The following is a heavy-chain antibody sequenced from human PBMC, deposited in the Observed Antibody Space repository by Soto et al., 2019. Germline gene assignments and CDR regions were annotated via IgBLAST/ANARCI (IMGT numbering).Heavy chain of an antibody. CDR1: GGSLNSDSYY. Sequence: PSETLSLTCTVSGGSLNSDSYYWGWIRQPPGKGLEWIGYIYSSGSTYSNPSLKSPVAMSVDTSQNHFSLTLTSVTAADTAVYYSARGIAVDQPAIDYWGQGTLVTVSS. CDR2: IYSSGST. D-gene: IGHD6-19*01. J-gene: IGHJ4*02. CDR3: ARGIAVDQPAIDY. V-gene: IGHV4-30-4*01.